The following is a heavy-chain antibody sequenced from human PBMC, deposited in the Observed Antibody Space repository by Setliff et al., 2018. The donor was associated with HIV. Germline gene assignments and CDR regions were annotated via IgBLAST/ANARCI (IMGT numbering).Heavy chain of an antibody. CDR3: ATARPRHLVSTNPPYYFDY. V-gene: IGHV3-48*02. J-gene: IGHJ4*02. D-gene: IGHD2-8*02. CDR1: GFTFSDYN. CDR2: ISGTTNTI. Sequence: GGSLRLSCTGSGFTFSDYNMNWVRQTPGKGLGWISYISGTTNTIYYADSVKGRFTISRDNSKNSLYLQMSSLRDEDTAVYYCATARPRHLVSTNPPYYFDYWGQGTLVTVSS.